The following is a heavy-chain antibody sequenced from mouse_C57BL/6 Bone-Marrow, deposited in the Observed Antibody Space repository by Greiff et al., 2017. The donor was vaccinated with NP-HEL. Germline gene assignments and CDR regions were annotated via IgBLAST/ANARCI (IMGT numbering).Heavy chain of an antibody. Sequence: EVNVVESGGDLVKPGGSLKLSCAASGFTFSSYGMSWVRQTPDKRLEWVATISSGGSYTYYPDSVKGRFTISRDNAKNTLYLQMSSLKSEDTAMYYCARRRGYGGAMDYWGQGTSVTVSS. V-gene: IGHV5-6*02. CDR3: ARRRGYGGAMDY. D-gene: IGHD2-2*01. CDR2: ISSGGSYT. CDR1: GFTFSSYG. J-gene: IGHJ4*01.